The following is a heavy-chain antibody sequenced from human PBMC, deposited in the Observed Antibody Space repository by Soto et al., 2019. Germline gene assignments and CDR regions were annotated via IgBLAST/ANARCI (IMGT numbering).Heavy chain of an antibody. D-gene: IGHD6-6*01. J-gene: IGHJ6*02. CDR2: ISSSSFSI. Sequence: EVQLVESGGGLVKPGGSLRLSCAASGFTFSSYSMNWVHQAPGKGLEWVSSISSSSFSINYADSVKGRFSISRDNAQNSLHLQMNNLRAEDTAVYYCARNESSNIYGMDVWGQGTTVTVSS. CDR3: ARNESSNIYGMDV. V-gene: IGHV3-21*01. CDR1: GFTFSSYS.